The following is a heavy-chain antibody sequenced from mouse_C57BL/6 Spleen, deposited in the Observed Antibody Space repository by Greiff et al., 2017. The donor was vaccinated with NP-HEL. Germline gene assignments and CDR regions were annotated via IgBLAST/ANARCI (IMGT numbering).Heavy chain of an antibody. CDR3: AGGHLQLRAMDY. J-gene: IGHJ4*01. Sequence: VQLQQSGAELVKPGASVKISCKASGYAFSSYWMNWVKQRPGKGLEWIGQIYPGDGDTNYNGKFKGKATLTADKSSSTAYMQLSSLTSEDSAVYFCAGGHLQLRAMDYWGQGTSVTVSS. V-gene: IGHV1-80*01. CDR2: IYPGDGDT. CDR1: GYAFSSYW. D-gene: IGHD3-2*02.